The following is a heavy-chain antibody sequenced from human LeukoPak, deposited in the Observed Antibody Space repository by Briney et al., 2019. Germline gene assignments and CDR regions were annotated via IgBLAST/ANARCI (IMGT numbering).Heavy chain of an antibody. V-gene: IGHV4-59*01. CDR1: GGSISSYY. CDR3: ARDPGYYYGSGKYYYYGMDV. J-gene: IGHJ6*02. CDR2: IYYSGST. D-gene: IGHD3-10*01. Sequence: SETLSLTCTVSGGSISSYYWSWIRQPPGKGLEWIGYIYYSGSTNYNPSLNSRVTISVDTSKNQFSLKLSSVTAADTAVYYCARDPGYYYGSGKYYYYGMDVWGQGTTVTVSS.